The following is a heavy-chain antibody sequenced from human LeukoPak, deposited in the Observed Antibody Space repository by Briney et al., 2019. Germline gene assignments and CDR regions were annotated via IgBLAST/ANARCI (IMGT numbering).Heavy chain of an antibody. CDR2: IYDSGST. J-gene: IGHJ4*02. Sequence: TSETLSLTCTVSGVSISSGSHYWGWIRQPPGKGLVWIGYIYDSGSTYYNPSLRSRITISADTSKNQFSLKLNSVTAADTAVYYCARTDNSGYYSVYWGQGTLVTVSS. CDR3: ARTDNSGYYSVY. V-gene: IGHV4-31*03. CDR1: GVSISSGSHY. D-gene: IGHD3-22*01.